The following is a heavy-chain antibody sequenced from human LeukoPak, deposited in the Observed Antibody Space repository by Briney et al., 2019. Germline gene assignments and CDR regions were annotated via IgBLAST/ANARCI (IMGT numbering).Heavy chain of an antibody. CDR2: INSDGSSA. Sequence: GGSLRLSCAASGFTFSSYWMHWVRQAPGKGLVWVSRINSDGSSATYADSVKGRFTISRDNAKNTVYLQMNSLRAEDTAVYYCARVRYCSGGSCYVFLDYWGQGTLVTVSS. V-gene: IGHV3-74*01. D-gene: IGHD2-15*01. CDR1: GFTFSSYW. CDR3: ARVRYCSGGSCYVFLDY. J-gene: IGHJ4*02.